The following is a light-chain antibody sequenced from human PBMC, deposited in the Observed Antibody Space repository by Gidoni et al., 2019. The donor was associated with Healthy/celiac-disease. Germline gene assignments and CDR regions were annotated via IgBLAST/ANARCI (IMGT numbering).Light chain of an antibody. V-gene: IGLV2-14*01. CDR2: EVS. CDR1: SSDVGGYNY. Sequence: QSALTQPTSVSGSPGQSTTISCTETSSDVGGYNYVSWYQQHPGKAPKLMIYEVSKRPSGVSNRFSGSKSGNTASLTISGLQAEYEADYYCSSYTSSSLYVFGTGTKVTVL. CDR3: SSYTSSSLYV. J-gene: IGLJ1*01.